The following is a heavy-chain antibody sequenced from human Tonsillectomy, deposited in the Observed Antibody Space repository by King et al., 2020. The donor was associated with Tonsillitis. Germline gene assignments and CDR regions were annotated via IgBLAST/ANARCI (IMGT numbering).Heavy chain of an antibody. D-gene: IGHD3-16*01. J-gene: IGHJ4*02. V-gene: IGHV1-2*02. CDR3: ARDGGIGQVY. Sequence: QLVQSGAEVKKPGASVKVSCKASGYTFTGYYIHWVRQAPGQGLEWMGWINPNNGGTKYAQKFRGRVTMTRDTSITTAYMELSRLRSDDTAVYYCARDGGIGQVYWGQGTLVTVSS. CDR1: GYTFTGYY. CDR2: INPNNGGT.